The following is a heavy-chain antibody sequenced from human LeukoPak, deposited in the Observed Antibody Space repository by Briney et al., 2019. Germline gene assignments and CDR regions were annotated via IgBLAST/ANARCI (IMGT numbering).Heavy chain of an antibody. CDR1: GYTFTSYY. V-gene: IGHV1-18*04. Sequence: ASVKVSCKASGYTFTSYYMHWVRQAPGQGLEWMGWISAYNGNTNYAQKLQGRVTMTTDTSTSTAYMELRSLRSDDTAVYYCARDRPYYGSGRTNSDYWGQGTLVTVSS. CDR3: ARDRPYYGSGRTNSDY. J-gene: IGHJ4*02. CDR2: ISAYNGNT. D-gene: IGHD3-10*01.